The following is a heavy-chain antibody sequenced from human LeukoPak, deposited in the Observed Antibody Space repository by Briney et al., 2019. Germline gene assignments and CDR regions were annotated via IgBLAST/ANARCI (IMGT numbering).Heavy chain of an antibody. Sequence: GGSLRLPCAASGFTFGSYSMIWVRQAPGKGLEWISYISGGSGTINYADSVKGRFTVSRDNAKNSLYLQMNSLRDEDTAVYSCARVRSGYYFDYWSQGTLVTVSS. CDR2: ISGGSGTI. D-gene: IGHD3-10*01. V-gene: IGHV3-48*02. CDR3: ARVRSGYYFDY. CDR1: GFTFGSYS. J-gene: IGHJ4*02.